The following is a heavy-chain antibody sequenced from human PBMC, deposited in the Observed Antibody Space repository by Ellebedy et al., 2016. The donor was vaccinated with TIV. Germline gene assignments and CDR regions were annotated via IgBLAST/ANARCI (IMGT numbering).Heavy chain of an antibody. Sequence: GESLKISCAASGFTFSSYWMSWVRQAPGKGLEWVANIKQDGSEKYYVDSVKGRFTISRDNSKNTLYLQMNSLRAEDTAVYYCAKGALVAGPRLVYYYGMDVWGQGTTVTVSS. V-gene: IGHV3-7*03. D-gene: IGHD6-19*01. CDR3: AKGALVAGPRLVYYYGMDV. CDR1: GFTFSSYW. CDR2: IKQDGSEK. J-gene: IGHJ6*02.